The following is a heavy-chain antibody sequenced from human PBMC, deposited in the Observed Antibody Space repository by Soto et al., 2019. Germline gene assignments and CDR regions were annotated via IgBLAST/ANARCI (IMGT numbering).Heavy chain of an antibody. CDR3: ARDRKYSNYLFDP. D-gene: IGHD6-6*01. V-gene: IGHV1-18*01. Sequence: QVQLVQSGPEVTKPGASVKVSCKASGYTFTNYGIIWVRQAPGQGLERMGRISSYSGITNYAQQYQGRVTMTTDYSTSTAYMELRSLRSDDTGVYYCARDRKYSNYLFDPLGQGTLVTVSS. CDR2: ISSYSGIT. CDR1: GYTFTNYG. J-gene: IGHJ5*02.